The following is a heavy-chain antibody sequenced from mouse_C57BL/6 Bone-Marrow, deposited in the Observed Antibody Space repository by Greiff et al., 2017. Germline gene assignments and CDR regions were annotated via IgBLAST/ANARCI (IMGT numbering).Heavy chain of an antibody. J-gene: IGHJ2*01. CDR3: ARPYGNYGDY. D-gene: IGHD2-1*01. V-gene: IGHV1-64*01. Sequence: QVQLQQPGAELVKPGASVKLSCKASGYTFTRYWMPWVKQRPGHGLEWIGMIIPNSGSTNYNEKFKSKATLTVDKSSSTAYMQLSSLTSEDSSVXYCARPYGNYGDYWGQGTTLTVSS. CDR2: IIPNSGST. CDR1: GYTFTRYW.